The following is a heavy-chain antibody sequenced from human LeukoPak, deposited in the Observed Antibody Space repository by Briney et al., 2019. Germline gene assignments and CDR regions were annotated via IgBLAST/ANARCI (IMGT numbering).Heavy chain of an antibody. Sequence: GESLKISCKGSGYTFSNSIIGWVRQMPGKGLEWMGIIYLGDSETRYSPSFQGQVTISADESISTAYLQWSSLRASDTAKYYCARLQAASAMRGDYWGQGTLVTVSS. D-gene: IGHD2-2*01. J-gene: IGHJ4*02. CDR3: ARLQAASAMRGDY. CDR1: GYTFSNSI. CDR2: IYLGDSET. V-gene: IGHV5-51*01.